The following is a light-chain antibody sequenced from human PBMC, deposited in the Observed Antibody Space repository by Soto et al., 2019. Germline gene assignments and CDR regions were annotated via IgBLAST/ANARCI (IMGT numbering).Light chain of an antibody. V-gene: IGKV3-15*01. CDR1: QSVSSSY. CDR2: GAS. Sequence: EIVLTQSPGTLSLSPGERATLSCRASQSVSSSYLAWYQQKPGQAPRFLIYGASTRATGIPARFSGSGSGTEFTLTISSLQSEDFAVYYCQQYNKWPRGTFGPGTKVDIK. CDR3: QQYNKWPRGT. J-gene: IGKJ3*01.